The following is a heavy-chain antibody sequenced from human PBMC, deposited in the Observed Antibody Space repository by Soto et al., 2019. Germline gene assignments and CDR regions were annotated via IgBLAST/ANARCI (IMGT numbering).Heavy chain of an antibody. Sequence: SETLSLTCTVSGGSVSSNSYYWDWIRQPPGKGLEWIASVYYSGSTNYNPSLKSRVTISVDTSKNQFSLKLSSVTAADTAVYYCARDKQDCSSTSCYDNWFDPWGQGTLVTVSS. CDR3: ARDKQDCSSTSCYDNWFDP. CDR1: GGSVSSNSYY. V-gene: IGHV4-39*07. J-gene: IGHJ5*02. D-gene: IGHD2-2*01. CDR2: VYYSGST.